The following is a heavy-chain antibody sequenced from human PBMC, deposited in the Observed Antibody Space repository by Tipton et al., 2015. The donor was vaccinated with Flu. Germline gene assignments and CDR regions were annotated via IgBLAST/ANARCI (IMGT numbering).Heavy chain of an antibody. CDR1: EFTFSSFE. V-gene: IGHV3-48*03. D-gene: IGHD3-10*01. CDR3: ARDRRNMVGRESYWYFDL. J-gene: IGHJ2*01. Sequence: SLRLSCGASEFTFSSFEMNWVRQAPGKGLEWVSYIGPSGDSTYYADSVKGRFTISRDNAKNSLYLKMNSLRAEDTALYYCARDRRNMVGRESYWYFDLWGRGTLVTVSS. CDR2: IGPSGDST.